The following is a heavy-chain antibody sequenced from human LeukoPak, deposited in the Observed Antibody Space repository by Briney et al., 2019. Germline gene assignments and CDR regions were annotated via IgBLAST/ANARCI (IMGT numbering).Heavy chain of an antibody. V-gene: IGHV4-38-2*02. J-gene: IGHJ5*02. CDR1: GFSISSGHY. CDR3: ARIFFVIDT. CDR2: VYQSGTT. D-gene: IGHD3-3*01. Sequence: SETLSLTCTVSGFSISSGHYWGWVRQPPGGGLKWIGTVYQSGTTYYNPSFKSQFSTSVDMSKNQVSLRQRPVTAAYSAVYYCARIFFVIDTWGQGTLVTVSS.